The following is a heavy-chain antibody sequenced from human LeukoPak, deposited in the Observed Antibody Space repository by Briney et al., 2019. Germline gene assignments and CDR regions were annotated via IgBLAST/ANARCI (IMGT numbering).Heavy chain of an antibody. V-gene: IGHV4-34*01. D-gene: IGHD2-2*01. CDR2: INHSGST. CDR1: GGSFSGYY. CDR3: ARGTAVVPAAYDY. Sequence: PSETLSLTCAVYGGSFSGYYWSWIRQPPGKGLEWIGEINHSGSTNYNPSLKSRVTISVDTSKNQFSLKLSSVTAADTAVYYCARGTAVVPAAYDYWGQGTLVTVSS. J-gene: IGHJ4*02.